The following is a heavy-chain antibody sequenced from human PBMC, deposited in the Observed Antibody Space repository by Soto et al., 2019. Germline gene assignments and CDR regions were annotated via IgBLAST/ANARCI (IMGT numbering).Heavy chain of an antibody. Sequence: GGSLRLSCAASGFTFSSYSMNWVRQAPGKGLEWVSYISSSSSTIYYADSVKGRFTISRDNAKNSLYLQMNSLRDEDTAVYYCARSPGQLDYYYYYGMDVWGQGTTVTVSS. D-gene: IGHD6-13*01. V-gene: IGHV3-48*02. CDR2: ISSSSSTI. CDR3: ARSPGQLDYYYYYGMDV. CDR1: GFTFSSYS. J-gene: IGHJ6*02.